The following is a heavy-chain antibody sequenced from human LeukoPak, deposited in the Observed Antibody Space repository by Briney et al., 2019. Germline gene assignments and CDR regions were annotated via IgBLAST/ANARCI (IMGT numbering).Heavy chain of an antibody. CDR3: ARDWWVIIPKGLFDY. V-gene: IGHV3-33*08. CDR1: GFTFSNYG. D-gene: IGHD3-3*01. CDR2: IWYDGSNK. J-gene: IGHJ4*02. Sequence: GGSLRLSCAASGFTFSNYGMHWVRQAPGKGLEWVAVIWYDGSNKYYADSVKGRFTISRDNSKNTLYLQMNSLRAEDTAVYYCARDWWVIIPKGLFDYWGQGTLVTVSS.